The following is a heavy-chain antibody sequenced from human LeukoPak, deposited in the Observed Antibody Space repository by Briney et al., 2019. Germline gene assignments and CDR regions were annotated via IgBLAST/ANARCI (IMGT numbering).Heavy chain of an antibody. CDR3: ARASSRGSTSLYYYYMDV. D-gene: IGHD2-2*01. CDR2: IYYSGST. Sequence: SQTLSLTCTVSGGSISSGSYYWSWIRQPPGKGLEWIGYIYYSGSTNYNPSLKSRVTISVDTSKNQFSLKLSSVTAADTAVYYCARASSRGSTSLYYYYMDVWGKGTTVTVSS. CDR1: GGSISSGSYY. J-gene: IGHJ6*03. V-gene: IGHV4-61*01.